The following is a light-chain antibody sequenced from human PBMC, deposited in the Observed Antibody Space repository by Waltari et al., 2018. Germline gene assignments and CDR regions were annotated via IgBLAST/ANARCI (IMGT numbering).Light chain of an antibody. Sequence: DIQMTQSPSSLSASVGERVTITCRASQSVSTYLNWYQQKRGRAPNLLIYSASILHSGVPSRFSGSASGTDFTLTITSLQPEDFATYYCQQSHFAPWTFGQGTKVQIK. CDR3: QQSHFAPWT. V-gene: IGKV1-39*01. J-gene: IGKJ1*01. CDR2: SAS. CDR1: QSVSTY.